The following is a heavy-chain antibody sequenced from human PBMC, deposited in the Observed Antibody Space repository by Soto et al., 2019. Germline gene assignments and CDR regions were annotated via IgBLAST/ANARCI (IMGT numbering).Heavy chain of an antibody. CDR3: ARVRRGFNRESWSYWYNGMDV. J-gene: IGHJ6*02. CDR1: GGSVNDYY. CDR2: IYHSGNT. V-gene: IGHV4-34*02. D-gene: IGHD3-16*01. Sequence: QVQLQQWGAGLLKPSETLSLTCAVNGGSVNDYYWAWIRQPPGKGLEWIGEIYHSGNTYYNPSLESRVIMSVDTSKTQSSLRLNSVTAADTAMYYCARVRRGFNRESWSYWYNGMDVWGQGTTVTVS.